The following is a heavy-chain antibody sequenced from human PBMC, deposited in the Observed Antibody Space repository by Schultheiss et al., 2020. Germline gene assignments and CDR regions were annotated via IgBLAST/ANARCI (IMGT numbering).Heavy chain of an antibody. CDR1: GFTFSSYG. Sequence: GGSLRLSCAASGFTFSSYGMHWVRQAPGKGLEWVAVISYDGSNKYYADSVKGRFTISRDNSKNTLYLQMNSLRAEDTAVYYCAKDGGYSSGWYRDYYYGMDVWGKGTTVIVCS. V-gene: IGHV3-30*18. CDR2: ISYDGSNK. D-gene: IGHD6-19*01. J-gene: IGHJ6*04. CDR3: AKDGGYSSGWYRDYYYGMDV.